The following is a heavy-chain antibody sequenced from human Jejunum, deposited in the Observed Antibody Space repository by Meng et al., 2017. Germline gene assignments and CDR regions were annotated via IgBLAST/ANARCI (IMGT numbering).Heavy chain of an antibody. V-gene: IGHV1-18*01. J-gene: IGHJ4*02. CDR2: ISVYHGNT. CDR1: GYTFTSYG. D-gene: IGHD1-26*01. Sequence: QVQLVRSGAAGKNPWASVKVSCKTFGYTFTSYGISWVRQAPGRGLEWMGWISVYHGNTNYAQKLQGRVTMTTDTSTSTAYMELRSLRSDDTAVYFCARDYSGTSYRYSDYWGQGTLVTVSS. CDR3: ARDYSGTSYRYSDY.